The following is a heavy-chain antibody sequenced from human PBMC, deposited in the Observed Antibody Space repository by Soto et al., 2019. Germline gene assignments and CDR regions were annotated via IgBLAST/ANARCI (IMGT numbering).Heavy chain of an antibody. D-gene: IGHD3-9*01. Sequence: QVQLVQSGAEVKKPGASVKVSCKASGYTFTSYDINWVRQATGQGLEWMGWMNPNSGNTGYAQKFQGSVTMTRNASISTAYTELSSLRSEGTAVYYCASERNTISMDVCGQGDTVTGSS. CDR1: GYTFTSYD. CDR2: MNPNSGNT. J-gene: IGHJ6*02. V-gene: IGHV1-8*01. CDR3: ASERNTISMDV.